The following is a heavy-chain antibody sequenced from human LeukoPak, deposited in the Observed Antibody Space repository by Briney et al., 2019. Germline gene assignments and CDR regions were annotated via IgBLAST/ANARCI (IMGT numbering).Heavy chain of an antibody. D-gene: IGHD3-22*01. J-gene: IGHJ4*02. V-gene: IGHV3-20*04. CDR3: ARDRGYYYDSSGDGYFDY. Sequence: GGSLRLSCAASGFTFDDYGMSWVRQAPGKGLEWVSGINWNGGSTGYADSVKGRFTISRDNAKNSLYLQMNSLRAEDTALYYCARDRGYYYDSSGDGYFDYWGQGTLATVSS. CDR2: INWNGGST. CDR1: GFTFDDYG.